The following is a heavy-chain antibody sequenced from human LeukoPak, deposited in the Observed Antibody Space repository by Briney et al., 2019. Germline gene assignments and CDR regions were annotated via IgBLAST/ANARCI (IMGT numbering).Heavy chain of an antibody. V-gene: IGHV5-51*01. CDR1: GYTFSSYW. J-gene: IGHJ4*02. CDR3: ARQNDFRLDY. Sequence: GESLKISCQGSGYTFSSYWIGWVRQLPGKGLEWMGIIYPGDSDTRYSPSLQGQVTISVDTSIGTAYLQWSSLKASDTAIYYCARQNDFRLDYWGQGTLVTVSS. D-gene: IGHD3-3*01. CDR2: IYPGDSDT.